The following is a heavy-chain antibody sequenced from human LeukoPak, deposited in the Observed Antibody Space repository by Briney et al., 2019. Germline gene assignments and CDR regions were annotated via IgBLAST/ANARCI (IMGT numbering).Heavy chain of an antibody. D-gene: IGHD4-23*01. CDR3: AREGRKDGGENDSSLDY. CDR2: INPSGGST. CDR1: GYTFTGYY. Sequence: ASVKVSCKASGYTFTGYYMQWVRQAPGQGLEWMGIINPSGGSTSYAQKFQGRVTMTRDTSTSTVYMDLSSLRSEDTAVYYCAREGRKDGGENDSSLDYWGQGTLVTVSS. J-gene: IGHJ4*02. V-gene: IGHV1-46*01.